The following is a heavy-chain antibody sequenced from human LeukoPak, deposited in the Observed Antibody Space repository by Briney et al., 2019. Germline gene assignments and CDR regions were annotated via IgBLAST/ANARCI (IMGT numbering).Heavy chain of an antibody. CDR2: ISESVGRT. D-gene: IGHD2-15*01. CDR3: ARKQAICGFGSCYFFDY. Sequence: GGSLRLSCAAYRFSFSTYAISWVRQAPGKGLEWVSAISESVGRTYYADSVKGRFTISKDNSKNTLYLQMNSLRADDTAIYYCARKQAICGFGSCYFFDYWGQGTLVTVSS. CDR1: RFSFSTYA. J-gene: IGHJ4*02. V-gene: IGHV3-23*01.